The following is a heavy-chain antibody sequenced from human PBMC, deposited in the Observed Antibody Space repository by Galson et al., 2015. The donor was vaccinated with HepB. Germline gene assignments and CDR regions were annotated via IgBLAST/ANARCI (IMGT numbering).Heavy chain of an antibody. D-gene: IGHD2-2*01. CDR1: GYTFTSYG. CDR2: ISAYNGNT. J-gene: IGHJ3*02. V-gene: IGHV1-18*04. CDR3: ARALGYCSSTSCNAFDI. Sequence: SVKVSCKASGYTFTSYGISWVRQAPGQGLEWMGWISAYNGNTNYAQKLQGRVTITADESTSTAYMELSSLRSEDTAVYYCARALGYCSSTSCNAFDIWGQGTMVTVSS.